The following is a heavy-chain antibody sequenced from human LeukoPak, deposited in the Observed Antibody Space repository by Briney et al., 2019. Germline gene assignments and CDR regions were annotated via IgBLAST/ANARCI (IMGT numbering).Heavy chain of an antibody. Sequence: SETLSLTCTVSGGSISSYYWSWIRQPPGKGLEWIGYIYYSGSTDYNPSLKSRVTISVDTSKNQFSLKLSSVTAADTAVYYCARRLRGYSYGSYSYFDYWGQGTLVTVSS. CDR1: GGSISSYY. J-gene: IGHJ4*02. CDR2: IYYSGST. CDR3: ARRLRGYSYGSYSYFDY. V-gene: IGHV4-59*01. D-gene: IGHD5-18*01.